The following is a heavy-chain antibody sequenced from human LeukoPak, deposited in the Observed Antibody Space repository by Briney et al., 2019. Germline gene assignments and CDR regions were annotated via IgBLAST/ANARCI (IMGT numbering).Heavy chain of an antibody. CDR2: IYYSGST. J-gene: IGHJ4*02. Sequence: SETLSLTCTVSGGSISSYYWSWIRQPPGKGLGWIGYIYYSGSTNYNPSLKSRVTISVDTSKNQFSLKLSSVTAADTAVYYCARESGLRDFDYWGQGTLVTVSS. CDR1: GGSISSYY. CDR3: ARESGLRDFDY. D-gene: IGHD4/OR15-4a*01. V-gene: IGHV4-59*01.